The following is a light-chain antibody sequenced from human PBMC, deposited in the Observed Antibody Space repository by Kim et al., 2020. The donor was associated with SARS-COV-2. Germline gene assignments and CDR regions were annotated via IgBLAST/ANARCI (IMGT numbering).Light chain of an antibody. Sequence: ASVGDRVTITCQASQGVSHYLNWYQQKPGKAPTLLMYDVSKLHSGVPSRFSGSGSGTDFSLTITGLQPEDTGTYYCQQYGNLPRTFGQGTKVEIK. J-gene: IGKJ1*01. CDR1: QGVSHY. V-gene: IGKV1-33*01. CDR3: QQYGNLPRT. CDR2: DVS.